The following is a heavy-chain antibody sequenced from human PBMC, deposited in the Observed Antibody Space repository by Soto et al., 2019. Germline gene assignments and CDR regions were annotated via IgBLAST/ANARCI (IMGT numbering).Heavy chain of an antibody. Sequence: ASVKVSCKASGYTFSNYAIHWVCQAPGQRLEWMGWINAGNGNTKYSQKFQGRVTITRDTSASTAYMELSSLRSEDTAVYYCARVGAAAGPYYFDYWGQGTLVTVSS. CDR2: INAGNGNT. CDR1: GYTFSNYA. V-gene: IGHV1-3*01. D-gene: IGHD6-13*01. CDR3: ARVGAAAGPYYFDY. J-gene: IGHJ4*02.